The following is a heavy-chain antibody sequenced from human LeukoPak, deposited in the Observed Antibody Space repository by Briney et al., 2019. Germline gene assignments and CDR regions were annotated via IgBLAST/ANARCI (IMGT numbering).Heavy chain of an antibody. CDR2: ISYDGSNK. D-gene: IGHD2-2*01. V-gene: IGHV3-30*03. Sequence: GRSLRLSCAASGFTFSSYGMHWVRQAPGKGLEWVAVISYDGSNKYYADSVKGRFTISRDNSKNTLYLQMNSLRAEDTAVYYCARENIVVVPAAFDYYYYYGMDVWGQGTTVTVSS. J-gene: IGHJ6*02. CDR3: ARENIVVVPAAFDYYYYYGMDV. CDR1: GFTFSSYG.